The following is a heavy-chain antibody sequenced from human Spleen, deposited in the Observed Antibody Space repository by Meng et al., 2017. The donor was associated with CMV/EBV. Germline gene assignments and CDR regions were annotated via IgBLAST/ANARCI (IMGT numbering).Heavy chain of an antibody. CDR3: ARGGIKGDFWGGPYYYYGMDV. CDR2: IKQDGSEK. J-gene: IGHJ6*02. D-gene: IGHD3-3*01. Sequence: GGSLRLSCAASGFTFSSYWMSWVRQAPGKGLEWVANIKQDGSEKYYVDSVKGRFTISRDNAKNSLHLQMNSLRAEDTAVYYCARGGIKGDFWGGPYYYYGMDVWGQGTTVTVSS. V-gene: IGHV3-7*01. CDR1: GFTFSSYW.